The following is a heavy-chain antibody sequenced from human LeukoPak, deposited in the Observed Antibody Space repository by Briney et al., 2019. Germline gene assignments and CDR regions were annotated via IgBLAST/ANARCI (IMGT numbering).Heavy chain of an antibody. CDR3: ARPYTSGWYGVFDI. CDR1: GGSITSYY. J-gene: IGHJ3*02. D-gene: IGHD6-19*01. Sequence: SETLSLTCTVSGGSITSYYWGWIRQPPGMGLEWIGYIYYSGNTKYNPSLKSRVTISVDTSKNQFSLELSSLTAADTAVYYCARPYTSGWYGVFDIWGQGTMVTVSS. CDR2: IYYSGNT. V-gene: IGHV4-59*08.